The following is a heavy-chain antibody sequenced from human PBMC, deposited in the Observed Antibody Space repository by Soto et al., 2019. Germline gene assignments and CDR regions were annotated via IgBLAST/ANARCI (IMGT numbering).Heavy chain of an antibody. D-gene: IGHD2-8*02. J-gene: IGHJ5*02. CDR2: IFHDGNT. CDR1: GASIGGGDW. V-gene: IGHV4-4*02. Sequence: SETLSLTCAVSGASIGGGDWWSCVRQPPGKGLEWIAEIFHDGNTNYSPSLKSRVTISVDKSQNQFSLNVYSVTAADTAVYYCARHEGWTGPDQWGQGTLVTVSS. CDR3: ARHEGWTGPDQ.